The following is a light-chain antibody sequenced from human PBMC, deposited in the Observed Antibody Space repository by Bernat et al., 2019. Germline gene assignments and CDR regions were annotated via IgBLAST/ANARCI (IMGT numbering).Light chain of an antibody. V-gene: IGKV1-9*01. CDR2: GAS. Sequence: DIQLTQSPPFLSASVGDRVTITCRASQVIGTYLAWYQQKPGKAPNLLIYGASTLQTGVPSRFSGSGSGTELTLTISSLQPEDSAAYYCQQLNSFPLTFGQGTRLEIK. CDR3: QQLNSFPLT. CDR1: QVIGTY. J-gene: IGKJ5*01.